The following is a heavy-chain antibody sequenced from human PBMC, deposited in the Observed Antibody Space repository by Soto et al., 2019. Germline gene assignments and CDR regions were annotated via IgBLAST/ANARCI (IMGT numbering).Heavy chain of an antibody. J-gene: IGHJ4*02. CDR1: GFTFSSYS. CDR3: ARVQVVAAFAL. Sequence: GGSLRLSCAASGFTFSSYSMNWVRQAPGKGLEWVSSISSSSSYIYYADSVKGRFTISRDNAKNSLYLQMNSLRAEDTAVYYCARVQVVAAFALWGQGTLVTVSS. D-gene: IGHD2-15*01. V-gene: IGHV3-21*01. CDR2: ISSSSSYI.